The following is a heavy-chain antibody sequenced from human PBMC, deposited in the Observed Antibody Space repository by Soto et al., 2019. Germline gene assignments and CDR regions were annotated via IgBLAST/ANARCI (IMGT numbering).Heavy chain of an antibody. CDR3: ARASQDCSAGTCSPCALDI. D-gene: IGHD2-15*01. Sequence: GGSLRLSCAASGFIVSSNYMTWVRQAPGKGLEWVSAIYSGGNTYYADSVKGRFTISRHNSENTLYLQMNSLRPEDTAVYYCARASQDCSAGTCSPCALDIWGQGTMVTVSS. CDR1: GFIVSSNY. V-gene: IGHV3-53*04. CDR2: IYSGGNT. J-gene: IGHJ3*02.